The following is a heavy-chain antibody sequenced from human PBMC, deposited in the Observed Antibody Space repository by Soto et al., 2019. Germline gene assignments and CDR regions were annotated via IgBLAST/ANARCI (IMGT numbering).Heavy chain of an antibody. V-gene: IGHV1-69*12. CDR3: ARTYYYDSGGVIYYYYGIDV. Sequence: QVQLVQSGAEVKKPGSSVKVSCKASGGTFSTYAISWVRQAPGQGLEWMGGIIPKFGTANYAQKFQGRVTITADESTSTAYMELNSLRSEDTAVYYCARTYYYDSGGVIYYYYGIDVWGQGTTVTVSS. J-gene: IGHJ6*02. D-gene: IGHD3-22*01. CDR2: IIPKFGTA. CDR1: GGTFSTYA.